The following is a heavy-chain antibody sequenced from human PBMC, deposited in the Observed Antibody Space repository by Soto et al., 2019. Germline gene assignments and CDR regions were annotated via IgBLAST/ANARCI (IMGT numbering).Heavy chain of an antibody. J-gene: IGHJ3*02. Sequence: PETLSLTCAVYGRSFSGYYWSWIRQPPGKGLEWIGEINHSGSTNYNPSLKSRVTISVDTSKNQFSLKLSSVTAADTAVYYCARSGYDFWSGFSDIWGQGTMVTVSS. CDR3: ARSGYDFWSGFSDI. CDR2: INHSGST. D-gene: IGHD3-3*01. CDR1: GRSFSGYY. V-gene: IGHV4-34*01.